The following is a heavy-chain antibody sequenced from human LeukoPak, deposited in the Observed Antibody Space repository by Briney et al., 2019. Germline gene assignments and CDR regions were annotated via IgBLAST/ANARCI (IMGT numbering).Heavy chain of an antibody. CDR1: GFTFSSYS. CDR2: ISSSSSYI. D-gene: IGHD3-22*01. Sequence: PGGSLRLSCAASGFTFSSYSMNWVRQAPGKGLEWVSSISSSSSYIYYADSVKGRFTISRDNAKNSLYLQMNSLRAEDTAVYYCARDVPQYYYDSSGYYGYWGQGTLVTVSS. V-gene: IGHV3-21*01. CDR3: ARDVPQYYYDSSGYYGY. J-gene: IGHJ4*02.